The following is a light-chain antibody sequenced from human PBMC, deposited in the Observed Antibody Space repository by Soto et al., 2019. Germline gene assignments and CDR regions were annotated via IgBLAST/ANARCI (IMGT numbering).Light chain of an antibody. J-gene: IGLJ2*01. V-gene: IGLV2-23*01. CDR2: EGD. Sequence: QSALTQPASVSGSPGQSITISCTGTSSDVGTYNLVSWYQQHPGEAPKLLIYEGDKWPSGVSSRFSGSKSGNTASLTNSGLQAEDEADYYCCAYAGGRTLVFGGGTTLTVL. CDR1: SSDVGTYNL. CDR3: CAYAGGRTLV.